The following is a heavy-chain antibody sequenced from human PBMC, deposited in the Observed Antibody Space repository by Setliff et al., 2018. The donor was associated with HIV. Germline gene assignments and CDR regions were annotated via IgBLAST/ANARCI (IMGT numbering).Heavy chain of an antibody. CDR3: ATGIPSDLDY. J-gene: IGHJ4*01. Sequence: ASVKVSCKTAGYRFIGHYLHWVRLAPGQGPEWVGWINPETGDPNYAQKFRGRDLMTGDTYITTAFLHEAKLTSDDTAIYYCATGIPSDLDYWGQGTLVTVSS. V-gene: IGHV1-2*02. CDR2: INPETGDP. CDR1: GYRFIGHY. D-gene: IGHD2-21*01.